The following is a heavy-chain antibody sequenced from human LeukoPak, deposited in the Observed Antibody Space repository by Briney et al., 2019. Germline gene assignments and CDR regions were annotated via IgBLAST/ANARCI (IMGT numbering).Heavy chain of an antibody. CDR2: INSDGSST. CDR1: GFTFSSYW. D-gene: IGHD4-17*01. J-gene: IGHJ4*02. Sequence: GGSLRPSCAASGFTFSSYWMHWVRQAPGKGLVWVSRINSDGSSTSYADSVKGRFTISRDNAKNTLYLQMNSLRAEDTAVYYCARTHATAIHYDYWGQGTLVTVSS. CDR3: ARTHATAIHYDY. V-gene: IGHV3-74*01.